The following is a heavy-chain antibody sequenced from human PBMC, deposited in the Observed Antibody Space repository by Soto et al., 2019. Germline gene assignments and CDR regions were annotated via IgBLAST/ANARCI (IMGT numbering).Heavy chain of an antibody. J-gene: IGHJ4*02. Sequence: SETLSLTCTVSGGSISSYYWSWIRQPPGKGLEWIGYIYYSGSTDYDPSLKSRVTISVDTSKNQFSLKLSSVTAADTAVYYCARAPRGNYGYPSYFDYWGQGTLVTVSS. CDR2: IYYSGST. CDR1: GGSISSYY. V-gene: IGHV4-59*01. D-gene: IGHD3-10*01. CDR3: ARAPRGNYGYPSYFDY.